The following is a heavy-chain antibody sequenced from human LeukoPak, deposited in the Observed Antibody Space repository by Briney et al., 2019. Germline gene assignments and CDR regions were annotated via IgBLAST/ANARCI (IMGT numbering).Heavy chain of an antibody. J-gene: IGHJ5*02. CDR1: GGSISSYY. CDR3: PGTVGTIFGVVIPSGWFDP. D-gene: IGHD3-3*01. V-gene: IGHV4-4*09. Sequence: SETLSLTCTVSGGSISSYYWSWIRQPPGKGLEWIGYIYTSGSTNYNPSLKSRATISVDTSKNQFSLKLSSVTAADTAVYYCPGTVGTIFGVVIPSGWFDPWGQGTLVTVSS. CDR2: IYTSGST.